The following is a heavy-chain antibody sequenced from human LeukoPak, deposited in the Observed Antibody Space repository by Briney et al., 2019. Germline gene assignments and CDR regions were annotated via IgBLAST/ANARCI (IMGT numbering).Heavy chain of an antibody. D-gene: IGHD1-7*01. CDR1: GYTFTSYG. CDR2: ISSYNGNT. Sequence: ASVKVSCKASGYTFTSYGFAWVRQAPGQGLEWMGWISSYNGNTNYAQKLQGRVTMTTDTSTSTAYMELRSLRSDDTAVYYCARDVPGKIGNYLVGDYWGQGTLVTVSS. CDR3: ARDVPGKIGNYLVGDY. J-gene: IGHJ4*02. V-gene: IGHV1-18*01.